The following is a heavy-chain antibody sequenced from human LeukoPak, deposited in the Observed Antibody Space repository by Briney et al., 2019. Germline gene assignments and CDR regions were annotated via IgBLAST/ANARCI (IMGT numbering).Heavy chain of an antibody. CDR1: GFTFSSYA. J-gene: IGHJ6*04. D-gene: IGHD6-19*01. V-gene: IGHV3-23*01. Sequence: GASLRLSCAASGFTFSSYAMSWVRQAPGKGLEWVSAISGSGGSTYYADSVKGRFTISRDNAKNSLYLQMNSLRAEDTAVYYCARTSLAVAGSFYYYYGMDVWGKGTTVTVSS. CDR2: ISGSGGST. CDR3: ARTSLAVAGSFYYYYGMDV.